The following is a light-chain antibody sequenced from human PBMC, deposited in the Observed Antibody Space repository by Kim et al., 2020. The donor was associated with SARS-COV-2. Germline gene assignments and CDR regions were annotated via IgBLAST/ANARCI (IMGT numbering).Light chain of an antibody. Sequence: AIRLTQSPSSVSASTGDRVTITCRASQGISSYLAWYQQKVGQAPKLLIYAASTLQTGVPSRFSGSGSGTDFTLTISCLQSEDFATYYCQQYYTSPYTFGQGTKLEIK. V-gene: IGKV1-8*01. CDR1: QGISSY. CDR3: QQYYTSPYT. CDR2: AAS. J-gene: IGKJ2*01.